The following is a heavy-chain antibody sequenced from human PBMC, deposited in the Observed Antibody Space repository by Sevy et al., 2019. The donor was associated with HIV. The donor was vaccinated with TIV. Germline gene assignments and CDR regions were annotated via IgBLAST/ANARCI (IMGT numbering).Heavy chain of an antibody. V-gene: IGHV1-69*13. CDR2: IIPLFGTV. CDR1: GVIFSNYA. D-gene: IGHD1-7*01. J-gene: IGHJ6*02. CDR3: ARRTKVYQDYGMDV. Sequence: ASVKVSCKASGVIFSNYAISWVRQAPRQGLEWMGGIIPLFGTVNHAQKFQGRVTITADQSTNTAYMELSSLRSEDTAVYYCARRTKVYQDYGMDVWGQGTTVTVSS.